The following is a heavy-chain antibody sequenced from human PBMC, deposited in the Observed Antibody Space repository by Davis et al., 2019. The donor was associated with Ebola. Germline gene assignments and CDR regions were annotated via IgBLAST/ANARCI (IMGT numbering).Heavy chain of an antibody. D-gene: IGHD2-2*01. CDR1: AWPFSGYY. J-gene: IGHJ6*02. CDR3: ARGVGYCSSTSCYRDNGMDV. V-gene: IGHV4-34*01. CDR2: FNHSGTT. Sequence: MPGGPLRLSCAVYAWPFSGYYCSWIRQLPGKGLEWIGEFNHSGTTNYNPSLKSRVTISVDTSKNQFSLKLSSVTAADTAVYYCARGVGYCSSTSCYRDNGMDVWGQGTTVTVSS.